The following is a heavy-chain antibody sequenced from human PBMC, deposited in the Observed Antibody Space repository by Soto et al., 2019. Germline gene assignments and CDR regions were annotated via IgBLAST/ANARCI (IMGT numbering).Heavy chain of an antibody. Sequence: QVQLVQSGAEMKKPGSSVKVSCQSSGGTCNTYAMNWVRQAPGQGPEWMGDISPMFGGANYAPKFQGRVTSTADESPGTSYMPLSSLTSEDTALYFCAREVQVHTPAFVYWGQGTLVTVSS. V-gene: IGHV1-69*19. D-gene: IGHD3-10*01. CDR3: AREVQVHTPAFVY. CDR2: ISPMFGGA. J-gene: IGHJ4*02. CDR1: GGTCNTYA.